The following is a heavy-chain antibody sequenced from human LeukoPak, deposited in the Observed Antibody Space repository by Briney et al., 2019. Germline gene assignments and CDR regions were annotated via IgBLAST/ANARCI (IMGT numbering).Heavy chain of an antibody. J-gene: IGHJ3*02. V-gene: IGHV3-74*01. D-gene: IGHD6-19*01. CDR3: ARDGRRQWLVSGAFDI. Sequence: GGSLRLSCAASGFTFDDYTMHWVRQAPGKGLVWVSRINSDGSSTSYADSVKGRFTISRDNAKNTLYLQMNSLRAEDTAVYYCARDGRRQWLVSGAFDIWGQGTMVTVSS. CDR2: INSDGSST. CDR1: GFTFDDYT.